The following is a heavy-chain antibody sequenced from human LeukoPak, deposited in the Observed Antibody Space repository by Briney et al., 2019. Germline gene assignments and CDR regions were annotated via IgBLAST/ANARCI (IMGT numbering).Heavy chain of an antibody. J-gene: IGHJ4*02. Sequence: SETLSLTCAVYGESFSGYYWSWIRQPPGQGLEWIGEINHSGSTNYNPSLKSRVTLSADTSKNQFSLTVSSVTAADTAVYYCARARGEVGTDYWGQGTLVTVSS. CDR2: INHSGST. V-gene: IGHV4-34*01. CDR1: GESFSGYY. D-gene: IGHD3-10*01. CDR3: ARARGEVGTDY.